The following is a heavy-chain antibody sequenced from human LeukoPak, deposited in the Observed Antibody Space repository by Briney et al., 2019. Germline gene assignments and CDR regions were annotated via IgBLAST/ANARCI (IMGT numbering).Heavy chain of an antibody. D-gene: IGHD5-18*01. CDR1: GYTFTKYD. Sequence: ASVTVSFKASGYTFTKYDINWVGQAAGKGGEWMGWMNPNSGNTGYAQKFQGRVTMTRNTSISTAYMELSSLISEDTAVYYCARAARIYSYGYSLYWGQGTLVTVSS. CDR2: MNPNSGNT. V-gene: IGHV1-8*01. CDR3: ARAARIYSYGYSLY. J-gene: IGHJ4*02.